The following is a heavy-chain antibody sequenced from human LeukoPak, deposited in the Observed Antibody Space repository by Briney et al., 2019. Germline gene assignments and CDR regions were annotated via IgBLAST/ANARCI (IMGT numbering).Heavy chain of an antibody. CDR1: GFTFSSYS. V-gene: IGHV3-21*01. Sequence: GGSLRLSCAASGFTFSSYSMNWVRQAPGKGLEWVSSISSSSSYIYYADSVKGRFTISRDNAKNSLYLQMNSLRAEDTAVYYCARVGIVATIPDYWGQGTLVTVSS. J-gene: IGHJ4*02. D-gene: IGHD5-12*01. CDR2: ISSSSSYI. CDR3: ARVGIVATIPDY.